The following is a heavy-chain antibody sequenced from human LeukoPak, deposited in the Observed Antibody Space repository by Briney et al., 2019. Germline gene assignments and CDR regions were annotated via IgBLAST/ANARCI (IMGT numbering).Heavy chain of an antibody. D-gene: IGHD1-26*01. CDR1: GGSISSYY. Sequence: SETLSLTCTVSGGSISSYYWSWIRQSAGKGLEWIGRIYTSGSTNYNASLKSRVSMSVDTSKNQFSLKLSSVTAADTAVFYCARENSGSYREFDYWGQGTLVTVSS. J-gene: IGHJ4*02. V-gene: IGHV4-4*07. CDR3: ARENSGSYREFDY. CDR2: IYTSGST.